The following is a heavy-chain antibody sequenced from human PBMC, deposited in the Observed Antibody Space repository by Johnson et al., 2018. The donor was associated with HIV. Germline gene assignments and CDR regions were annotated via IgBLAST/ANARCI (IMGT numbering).Heavy chain of an antibody. CDR1: GFTFSDYY. CDR2: ISSSGNTI. Sequence: QVQLVESRGGLVKPGGSLRLSCAASGFTFSDYYMNWIRQAPGKGLEWVSYISSSGNTIYYADSVKGRFTISRDNTKNSLYLQMNSLRAEDTAVYYCARLAVGGSWFLGNAFDIWGQVTMVTFSS. D-gene: IGHD6-13*01. V-gene: IGHV3-11*04. J-gene: IGHJ3*02. CDR3: ARLAVGGSWFLGNAFDI.